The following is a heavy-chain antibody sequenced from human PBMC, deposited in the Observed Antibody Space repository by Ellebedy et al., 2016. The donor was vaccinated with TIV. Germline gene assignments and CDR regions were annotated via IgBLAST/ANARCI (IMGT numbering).Heavy chain of an antibody. Sequence: SETLSLTXTVSGGSISSGGYYWSWIRQPPGKGLEWIGEINHSGSTNYNPSLKSRVTISVDTSKNQFSLKLSSVTAADTAVYYCARRQAYYYYYYMDVWGKGTTVTVSS. CDR3: ARRQAYYYYYYMDV. CDR2: INHSGST. V-gene: IGHV4-39*07. J-gene: IGHJ6*03. CDR1: GGSISSGGYY.